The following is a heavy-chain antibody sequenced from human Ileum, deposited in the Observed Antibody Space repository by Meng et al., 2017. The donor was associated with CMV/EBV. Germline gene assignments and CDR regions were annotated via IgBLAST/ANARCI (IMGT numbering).Heavy chain of an antibody. CDR1: GYSISSGYY. V-gene: IGHV4-38-2*02. D-gene: IGHD6-13*01. Sequence: SETLSLTCAVSGYSISSGYYWGWIRQPSGKGLEWIGSIYHSGSTYYNSSLKSRITISVDTSENQFSLNLSSVTAADTAVYYCARDDSSTWHRNFDLWGQGMLVTVSS. CDR2: IYHSGST. J-gene: IGHJ4*02. CDR3: ARDDSSTWHRNFDL.